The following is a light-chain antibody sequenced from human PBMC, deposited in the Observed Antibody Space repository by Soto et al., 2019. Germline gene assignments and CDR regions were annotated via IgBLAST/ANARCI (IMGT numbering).Light chain of an antibody. Sequence: DIVMTQSPATLSVSPGDRATLSCRASPSAGTFLAWYQQKPGQAPRLLMYDVSTRATGVPARFSGSGSGTKFTLTISSLQSDDFAVYFCQQYNHWPPLTFGGGTKVEMK. J-gene: IGKJ4*01. CDR1: PSAGTF. V-gene: IGKV3D-15*01. CDR2: DVS. CDR3: QQYNHWPPLT.